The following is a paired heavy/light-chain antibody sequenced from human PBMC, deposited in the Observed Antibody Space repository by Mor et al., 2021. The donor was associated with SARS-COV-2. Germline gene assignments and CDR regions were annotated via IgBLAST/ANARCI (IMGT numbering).Heavy chain of an antibody. D-gene: IGHD4-4*01. CDR3: AREDDYSRAYYFDY. Sequence: QVQLVQSGAEVKKPGASVKVSCKASEYTFTTYYMHWVRQAPGQGLEWLGLINPSAGSTSYAQNFQGRVTMTRDTSTSTIYMELSSLRSEDTAIYYCAREDDYSRAYYFDYWGQGTLVTVSS. V-gene: IGHV1-46*01. J-gene: IGHJ4*02. CDR2: INPSAGST. CDR1: EYTFTTYY.
Light chain of an antibody. Sequence: QSALTQPASVSGSPGQSITISCTGTNSDVGGYNYVSWYQQHPGKAPKLIIYDVSNRPSGVSNRFSGSKSGNTASLTVSGLQAEDEADYFCSSYTSSSSTSVVFGGGTKLTVL. CDR1: NSDVGGYNY. CDR3: SSYTSSSSTSVV. V-gene: IGLV2-14*01. J-gene: IGLJ3*02. CDR2: DVS.